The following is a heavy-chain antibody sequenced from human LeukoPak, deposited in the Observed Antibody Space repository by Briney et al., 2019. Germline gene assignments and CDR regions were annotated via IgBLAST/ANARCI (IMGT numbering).Heavy chain of an antibody. CDR3: ARLRVQLWLDESFDYNGMDV. CDR1: GFTLSSYA. J-gene: IGHJ6*02. D-gene: IGHD5-18*01. Sequence: GGSLRLSCAASGFTLSSYAMHWVRQARGKGLEWVAVISYDGSNKYYADSVKGRFTISRDNSKNTLYLQMNSLRAEDTAVYYCARLRVQLWLDESFDYNGMDVWGQGTTVTVSS. CDR2: ISYDGSNK. V-gene: IGHV3-30-3*01.